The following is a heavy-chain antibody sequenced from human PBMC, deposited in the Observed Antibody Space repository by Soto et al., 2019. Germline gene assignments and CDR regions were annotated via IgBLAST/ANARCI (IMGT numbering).Heavy chain of an antibody. CDR1: GFTFSSYA. CDR3: AKGGYQVIVVGYDAFDI. V-gene: IGHV3-23*01. D-gene: IGHD3-22*01. CDR2: ISGSGGST. J-gene: IGHJ3*02. Sequence: PGGSLRLSCAASGFTFSSYAMSWVRQAPGKGLEWVSAISGSGGSTYYADSVKGRFTISRDNSKNTLYLQMNSLRAEDTAVYYCAKGGYQVIVVGYDAFDIWGQGSMVTVSS.